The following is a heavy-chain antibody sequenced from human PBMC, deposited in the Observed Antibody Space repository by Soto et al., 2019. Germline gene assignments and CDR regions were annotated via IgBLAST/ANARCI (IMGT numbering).Heavy chain of an antibody. CDR2: INPNSGGT. V-gene: IGHV1-2*02. J-gene: IGHJ4*02. CDR1: GYTFTGYY. CDR3: AREPPISSGWYGGDY. D-gene: IGHD6-19*01. Sequence: ASVKVSCKASGYTFTGYYMHWLRQALGQGLEWMGWINPNSGGTNYAQKFQGRVTMTRDTSISTAYMELSRLRSDDTAVYYCAREPPISSGWYGGDYWGQGTLVTVSS.